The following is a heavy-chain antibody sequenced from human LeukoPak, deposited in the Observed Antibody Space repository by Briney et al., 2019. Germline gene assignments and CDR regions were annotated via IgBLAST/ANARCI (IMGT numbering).Heavy chain of an antibody. D-gene: IGHD3-16*01. CDR3: AGMIGYFDC. J-gene: IGHJ4*02. Sequence: PSETLSLTCTVSGGSVSSGNYYWSWIRQPDGKRLELIGRMYTSGSTHYNPSLKSRVTISRDTSTNQFSLKLTSVTAADTAVYYCAGMIGYFDCWGQGTLVTVSS. CDR1: GGSVSSGNYY. CDR2: MYTSGST. V-gene: IGHV4-61*02.